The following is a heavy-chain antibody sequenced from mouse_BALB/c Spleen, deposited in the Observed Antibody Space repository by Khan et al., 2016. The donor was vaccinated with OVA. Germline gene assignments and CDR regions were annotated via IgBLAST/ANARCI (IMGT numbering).Heavy chain of an antibody. D-gene: IGHD1-1*01. CDR3: ARAYGTSLGYYAMDY. Sequence: QVQLKESGPGLGAPSQSLSITCTVSGFSLSRYNIHWIRQSPGKGLEWLGMIWSGGSTDYNSALKSRLSISKGNSKSPVFLKMNSLQTDDTAMYYCARAYGTSLGYYAMDYWGQGTSVTVSS. CDR2: IWSGGST. V-gene: IGHV2-6-4*01. CDR1: GFSLSRYN. J-gene: IGHJ4*01.